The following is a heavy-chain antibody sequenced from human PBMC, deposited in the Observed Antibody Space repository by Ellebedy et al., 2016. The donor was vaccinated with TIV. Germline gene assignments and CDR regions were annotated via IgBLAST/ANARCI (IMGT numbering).Heavy chain of an antibody. CDR3: ARDGGGALMPNSIIAVIDL. J-gene: IGHJ3*01. CDR1: GFTFSHFG. Sequence: GESLKISCEASGFTFSHFGMHWARQAPGKGLEWLALMWDDGTNNYYADSVQGRFTISRDNSKNMLYLQMTSLSAEDTGLYYCARDGGGALMPNSIIAVIDLWGPGTIVSVSS. V-gene: IGHV3-33*01. CDR2: MWDDGTNN. D-gene: IGHD3-16*01.